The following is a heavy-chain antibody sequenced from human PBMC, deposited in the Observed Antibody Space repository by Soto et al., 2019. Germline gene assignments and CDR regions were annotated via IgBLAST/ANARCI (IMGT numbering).Heavy chain of an antibody. D-gene: IGHD1-1*01. J-gene: IGHJ6*02. V-gene: IGHV1-69*13. CDR2: IIPIFGPA. CDR3: ATGSFTSTGGRIGYHYNAMDV. CDR1: GGTFSSHS. Sequence: SVKVSCKSSGGTFSSHSINWVRQAPGQGLEWMGGIIPIFGPANFAKKSQGRVTITADESTTTAYMELSSLTSEDTAVYYCATGSFTSTGGRIGYHYNAMDVWGQGTTVTVSS.